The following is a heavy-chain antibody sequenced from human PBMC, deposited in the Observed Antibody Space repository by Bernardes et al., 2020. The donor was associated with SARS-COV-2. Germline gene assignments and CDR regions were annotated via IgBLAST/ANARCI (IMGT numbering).Heavy chain of an antibody. J-gene: IGHJ4*02. D-gene: IGHD3-3*01. CDR1: GGSISSGDYY. Sequence: SETLSLTCTVSGGSISSGDYYWSWIRQPPGKGLEWIGYIYYSGSTYYNPSLKSRVTISVDTSKNQFSLKLSSVTAADTAVYYCARESPITIFGVEDSTFIDYWGQGTLVTVSS. CDR3: ARESPITIFGVEDSTFIDY. CDR2: IYYSGST. V-gene: IGHV4-30-4*01.